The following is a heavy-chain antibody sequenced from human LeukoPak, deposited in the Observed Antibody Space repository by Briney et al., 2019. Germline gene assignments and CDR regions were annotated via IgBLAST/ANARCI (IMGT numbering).Heavy chain of an antibody. CDR2: IYYSGST. CDR1: GGSISSYY. V-gene: IGHV4-59*01. Sequence: SETLSLTCTVSGGSISSYYWSWIRQPPGKGLEWIGYIYYSGSTNYNPSPKSRVTISVDTSKNQFSLKLSSVTAADTAVYYCARELIFMATGAFDIWGQGTMVTVSS. J-gene: IGHJ3*02. CDR3: ARELIFMATGAFDI. D-gene: IGHD2/OR15-2a*01.